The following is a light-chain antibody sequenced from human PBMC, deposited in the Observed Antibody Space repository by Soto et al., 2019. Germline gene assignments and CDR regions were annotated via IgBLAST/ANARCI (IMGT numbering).Light chain of an antibody. V-gene: IGKV3-15*01. Sequence: IVMRQSPATLSVSPGERATLSCRASQSVSSNLAWYQQKPGQAPRLLIFGATTRDSGIPARFSGSGSGTEFTLTISRLQPEDFETYYCQQANSYPWTFGQGTKVDIK. J-gene: IGKJ1*01. CDR3: QQANSYPWT. CDR1: QSVSSN. CDR2: GAT.